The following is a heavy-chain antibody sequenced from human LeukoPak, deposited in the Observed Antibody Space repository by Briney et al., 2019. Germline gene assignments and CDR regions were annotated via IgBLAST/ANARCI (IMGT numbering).Heavy chain of an antibody. J-gene: IGHJ3*02. Sequence: PSETLSLTCAVYGGSFSGYYWSWIRQPPGKGLEWIGSIYYSGSTYYNPSLKSRVTISVDTSKNQFSLKLSSVTAADTAVYYCARRRHSSSWTPYDAFDIWGQGTMVTVSS. CDR1: GGSFSGYY. D-gene: IGHD6-13*01. CDR3: ARRRHSSSWTPYDAFDI. CDR2: IYYSGST. V-gene: IGHV4-34*01.